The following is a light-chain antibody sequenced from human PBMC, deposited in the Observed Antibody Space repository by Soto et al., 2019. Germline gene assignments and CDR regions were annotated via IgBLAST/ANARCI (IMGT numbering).Light chain of an antibody. CDR3: SSYTSSSTVV. CDR1: SSDVGGYNY. J-gene: IGLJ2*01. CDR2: DVS. V-gene: IGLV2-14*03. Sequence: QSVLTQPASVSGSPGPSITISCTGTSSDVGGYNYVSWYQQHPGKAPKLMIYDVSYRPSGVSNRFSGSKSGNTASLTISGLQAEDEADYYCSSYTSSSTVVFGGGTKVTVL.